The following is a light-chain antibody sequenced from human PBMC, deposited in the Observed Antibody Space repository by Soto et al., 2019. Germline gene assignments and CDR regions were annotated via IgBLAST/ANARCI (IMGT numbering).Light chain of an antibody. CDR1: SSDVGGYNY. CDR2: DVS. V-gene: IGLV2-14*01. J-gene: IGLJ2*01. CDR3: SSYTSSSTLV. Sequence: QSVLTQPASVSGSPGQSITISCTGTSSDVGGYNYVSWYQQHPGKAPKLMIYDVSNRPSGVPNRFSGSKSGNTASLTISGLQAEDEADYYCSSYTSSSTLVFVGGTKVTVL.